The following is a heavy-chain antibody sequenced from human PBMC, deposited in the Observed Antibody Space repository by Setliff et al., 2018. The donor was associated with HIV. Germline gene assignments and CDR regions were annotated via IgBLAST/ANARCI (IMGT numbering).Heavy chain of an antibody. CDR3: ARSRMVRGVPFDY. CDR1: GFTFSSYA. D-gene: IGHD3-10*01. Sequence: PGGSLRLSCAASGFTFSSYAMSWVRQAPGKGLEWVSVISGSGGSTYYADSVKGRFTISRDNSKNTLYLQMNSLRAEDTAVYYCARSRMVRGVPFDYWGQGTLVTVSS. J-gene: IGHJ4*02. V-gene: IGHV3-23*01. CDR2: ISGSGGST.